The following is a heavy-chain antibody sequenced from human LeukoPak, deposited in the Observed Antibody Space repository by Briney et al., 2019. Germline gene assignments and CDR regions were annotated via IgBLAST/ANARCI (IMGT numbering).Heavy chain of an antibody. V-gene: IGHV3-30*04. CDR1: GFTFSSYA. J-gene: IGHJ4*02. CDR3: ARDLCSGGSCYTGIDY. D-gene: IGHD2-15*01. Sequence: GGSLRLSCAASGFTFSSYAMHWVRQAPGKGLEWVAVISYDGSNKYYADSVKGRFTISRDNSKNTLYLQMNSLRAEDTAVYYCARDLCSGGSCYTGIDYWGQGTLVTVSS. CDR2: ISYDGSNK.